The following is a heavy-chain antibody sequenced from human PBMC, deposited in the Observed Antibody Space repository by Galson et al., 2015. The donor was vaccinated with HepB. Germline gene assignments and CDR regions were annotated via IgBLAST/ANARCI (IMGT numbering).Heavy chain of an antibody. CDR3: ARDRFCSGGSCYPEHPFDY. CDR2: ISIDGTRE. J-gene: IGHJ4*02. D-gene: IGHD2-15*01. V-gene: IGHV3-30*04. CDR1: GFTFSTYV. Sequence: SLRLSCAVSGFTFSTYVIHWVRQAPGKGLEWVATISIDGTREYYAASVKGRFSISRDNSKNTLNLQMNSLRAEDMAVYYCARDRFCSGGSCYPEHPFDYWGQGTLVTVSS.